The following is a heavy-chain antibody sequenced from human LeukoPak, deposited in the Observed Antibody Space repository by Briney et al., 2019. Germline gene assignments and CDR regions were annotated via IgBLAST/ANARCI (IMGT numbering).Heavy chain of an antibody. V-gene: IGHV3-7*03. D-gene: IGHD3-16*01. CDR2: INEDETAK. Sequence: GGSLRLSCAASGVTFSSYSMNWVRQAPGKGLEWVANINEDETAKYYVGSVKGRFTNSRDNAKNSLYLQMNSLRAEDTAIYYCVKDERDAYYEFWGQGTLVTVSS. J-gene: IGHJ4*02. CDR3: VKDERDAYYEF. CDR1: GVTFSSYS.